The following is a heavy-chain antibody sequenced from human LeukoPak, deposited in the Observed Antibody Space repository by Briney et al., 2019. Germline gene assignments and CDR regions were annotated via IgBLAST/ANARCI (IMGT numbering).Heavy chain of an antibody. Sequence: ASVKVSCKASGYTFTGYYMHWVRQAPGQGLEWMGWINPNSGGTNYAQKFQGRVTMTRDTSISTAYMELSRLRSDDTAVYYCARDWYYYDSSGYGGDDAFDIWGQGTMVTVSS. D-gene: IGHD3-22*01. CDR2: INPNSGGT. CDR1: GYTFTGYY. V-gene: IGHV1-2*02. J-gene: IGHJ3*02. CDR3: ARDWYYYDSSGYGGDDAFDI.